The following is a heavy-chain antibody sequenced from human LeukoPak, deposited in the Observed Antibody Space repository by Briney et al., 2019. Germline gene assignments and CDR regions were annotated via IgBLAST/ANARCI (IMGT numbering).Heavy chain of an antibody. J-gene: IGHJ4*02. CDR3: ARVGSSGYLAY. Sequence: PGGSLRLSCAASGFTVSSSYMSWVRQAPGKGLEWVSVIYSGGSTYDADSVKGRFTISRDNSKNTLYLQMNSLRAEDTAVYYCARVGSSGYLAYWGQGTLVTVSS. CDR1: GFTVSSSY. D-gene: IGHD3-22*01. V-gene: IGHV3-53*01. CDR2: IYSGGST.